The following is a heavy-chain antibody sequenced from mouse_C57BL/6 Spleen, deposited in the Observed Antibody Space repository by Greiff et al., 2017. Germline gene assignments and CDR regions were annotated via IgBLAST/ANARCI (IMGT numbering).Heavy chain of an antibody. Sequence: VKLMESGAELVKPGASVKISCKASGYAFSSYWMNWVKQRPGKGLEWIGQIYPGDGDTNYNGKFKGKATLTADKSSSTAYMQLSSLTSEDSAVYFCAREDYYGSSPYAMDYWGQGTSVTVSS. D-gene: IGHD1-1*01. CDR3: AREDYYGSSPYAMDY. J-gene: IGHJ4*01. CDR2: IYPGDGDT. CDR1: GYAFSSYW. V-gene: IGHV1-80*01.